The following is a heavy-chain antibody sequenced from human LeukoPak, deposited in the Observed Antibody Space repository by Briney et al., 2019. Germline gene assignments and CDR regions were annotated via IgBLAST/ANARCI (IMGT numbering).Heavy chain of an antibody. CDR2: ISDSGGRT. V-gene: IGHV3-23*01. D-gene: IGHD3-22*01. J-gene: IGHJ4*02. CDR1: GITLSNYG. CDR3: AIRGVVIRVILVGFHKEAQYFDS. Sequence: PGGSLRLSCAVSGITLSNYGMSWVRRTPGKGLEWVAGISDSGGRTNYADSVKGRFTISRDNPKNTLYLQMNSLRAEDTAVYFCAIRGVVIRVILVGFHKEAQYFDSWGQGALVTVSS.